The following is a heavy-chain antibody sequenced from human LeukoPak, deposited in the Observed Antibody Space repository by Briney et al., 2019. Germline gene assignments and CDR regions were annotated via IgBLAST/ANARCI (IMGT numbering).Heavy chain of an antibody. V-gene: IGHV3-7*01. Sequence: GGSLRLSRAASGFSFSIYWMSWIRQTPGKGLEYVANIESNGGDKYYVDSVKGGFTISRDNAKNSLYLQMNSLRAEDTAVYYCAELGITMIGGVWGKGTTVTISS. CDR3: AELGITMIGGV. CDR1: GFSFSIYW. CDR2: IESNGGDK. D-gene: IGHD3-10*02. J-gene: IGHJ6*04.